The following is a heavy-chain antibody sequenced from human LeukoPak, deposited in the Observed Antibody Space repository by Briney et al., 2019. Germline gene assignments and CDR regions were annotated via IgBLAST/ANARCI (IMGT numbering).Heavy chain of an antibody. V-gene: IGHV3-48*03. Sequence: GGSLRLSCAASGFTFSSYEMNWVRQAPGKGLEWVSYISSRATAIYYADSVKGRFTISRDNAKNSLYLQMNSLRAEDTAVYYCARDFGRYFFDYWGQGTLVTVSS. CDR1: GFTFSSYE. CDR3: ARDFGRYFFDY. J-gene: IGHJ4*02. CDR2: ISSRATAI. D-gene: IGHD3-10*01.